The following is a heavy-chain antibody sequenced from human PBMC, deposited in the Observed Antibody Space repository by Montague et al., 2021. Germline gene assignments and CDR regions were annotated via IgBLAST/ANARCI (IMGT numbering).Heavy chain of an antibody. D-gene: IGHD6-6*01. CDR3: ARYEVASSRSSIDY. Sequence: SLRLSCAASGFTFSYYSMLWVRQAPGQGLQWVSSIGSSSSYIFYVDSLKGRFTISRDNAKNSLSLQITSLRADDTGVYYCARYEVASSRSSIDYWGRGTLVTVSS. J-gene: IGHJ4*02. V-gene: IGHV3-21*01. CDR2: IGSSSSYI. CDR1: GFTFSYYS.